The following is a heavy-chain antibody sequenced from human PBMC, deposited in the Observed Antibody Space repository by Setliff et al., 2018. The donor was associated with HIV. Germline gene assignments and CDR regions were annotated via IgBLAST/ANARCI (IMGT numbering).Heavy chain of an antibody. J-gene: IGHJ4*02. CDR2: IHYSGST. D-gene: IGHD6-19*01. CDR1: GGSISGGVHY. Sequence: PSETLSLTCTVSGGSISGGVHYWSWIRQHPGKGLEWIGYIHYSGSTYYNPSLKSQVTISVDTSKNRFSLKLNSVTAADTAVYYCASGREAVAGALHFDYWGQGPLVTVSS. CDR3: ASGREAVAGALHFDY. V-gene: IGHV4-31*01.